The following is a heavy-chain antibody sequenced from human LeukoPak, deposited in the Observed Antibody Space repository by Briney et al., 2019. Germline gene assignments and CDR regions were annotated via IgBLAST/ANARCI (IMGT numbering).Heavy chain of an antibody. CDR1: GYIFTAYY. CDR2: INPNTGGT. J-gene: IGHJ4*02. Sequence: ASVKVSCTASGYIFTAYYIHWVRQAPGQGLGWMGWINPNTGGTNYAQNFQGRVTMTRDTSVTTAYMDLSRLTSDDTAVYYCARDKGGNYYPPDYWGQGTLVTVSS. CDR3: ARDKGGNYYPPDY. V-gene: IGHV1-2*02. D-gene: IGHD1-26*01.